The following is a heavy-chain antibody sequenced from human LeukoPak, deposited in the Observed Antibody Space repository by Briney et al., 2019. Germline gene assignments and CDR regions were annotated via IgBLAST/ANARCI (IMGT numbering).Heavy chain of an antibody. CDR1: GGSISSYY. Sequence: SETLSLTCTVSGGSISSYYWSWIRQPPGKGLEWIGYIYYSGSTNYNPSLKSRVTISVDTSKNQFSLKLSSVTAADTAVYYCARAAGVDAFDIWGQGTMVTVSS. V-gene: IGHV4-59*01. CDR2: IYYSGST. J-gene: IGHJ3*02. CDR3: ARAAGVDAFDI.